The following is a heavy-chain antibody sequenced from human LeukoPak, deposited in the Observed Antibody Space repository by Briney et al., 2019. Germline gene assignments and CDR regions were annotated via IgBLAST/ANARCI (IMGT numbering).Heavy chain of an antibody. CDR2: INHSGST. D-gene: IGHD2-2*01. CDR3: VRGASLSDFDY. J-gene: IGHJ4*02. CDR1: GGSFSGYY. Sequence: SETLSLTCAVYGGSFSGYYWSWIRQPPGKGLEWIGEINHSGSTNYNPSLKSRVTISVDTSKNQFSLKLSSVTAADTAVYYCVRGASLSDFDYWGQGTLVTVSS. V-gene: IGHV4-34*01.